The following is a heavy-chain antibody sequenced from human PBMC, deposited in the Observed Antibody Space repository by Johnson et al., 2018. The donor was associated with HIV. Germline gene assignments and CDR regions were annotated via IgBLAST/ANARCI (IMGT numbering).Heavy chain of an antibody. CDR1: GFTFDDYD. V-gene: IGHV3-20*04. Sequence: VQLVASAGGVVRPGGSLRLPCAASGFTFDDYDMNWVRQAPGKGLEWVSSINWNGGRKRYAEPIKGRLNISRASAKNSLYLQMNSLRAEDTASYYCARDVLSDLSLQGAFDVWGQGTVVTVST. CDR2: INWNGGRK. D-gene: IGHD3-16*02. J-gene: IGHJ3*01. CDR3: ARDVLSDLSLQGAFDV.